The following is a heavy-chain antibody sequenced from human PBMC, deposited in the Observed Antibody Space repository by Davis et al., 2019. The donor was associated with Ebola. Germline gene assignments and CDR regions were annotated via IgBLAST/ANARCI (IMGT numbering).Heavy chain of an antibody. CDR3: ARDLGALGST. J-gene: IGHJ5*02. Sequence: PGGSLRLSCAASGFTFSSYAMHWVRQAPGKGLQWVSFIPSDGGNEYFADNVRGRFTISRDNSKNTLYLQMNGLGPEDTAVYYCARDLGALGSTWGQGTLVTVSS. V-gene: IGHV3-30*02. CDR2: IPSDGGNE. D-gene: IGHD1-26*01. CDR1: GFTFSSYA.